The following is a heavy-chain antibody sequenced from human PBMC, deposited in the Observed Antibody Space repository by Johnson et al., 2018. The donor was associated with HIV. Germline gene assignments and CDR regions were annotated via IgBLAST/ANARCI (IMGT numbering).Heavy chain of an antibody. Sequence: QMLLVESGGGLVQPGGSLRLSCAASGFTFSSYAMHWVRQAPGKGLEWVAVIWYDGSNVYYADSVRGRFTISRDNSKSALFLQMNSLRAEDTAVYYCAKEARRPAFDIWGQGTMVTVSS. CDR2: IWYDGSNV. J-gene: IGHJ3*02. D-gene: IGHD6-6*01. V-gene: IGHV3-33*06. CDR1: GFTFSSYA. CDR3: AKEARRPAFDI.